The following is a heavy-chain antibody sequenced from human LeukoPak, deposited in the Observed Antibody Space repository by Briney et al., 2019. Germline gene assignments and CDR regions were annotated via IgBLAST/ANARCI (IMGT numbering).Heavy chain of an antibody. Sequence: SETLSLTCTVSGGSISSGSYYWSWIRQPAGKGLEWSGRIYTSGSTNYNPSLKSRVAMSVDTSKNQFSLKLSSVTAADTAVYYCARDYYFNSSGYYYWYFGLWGRGTLVTVPS. J-gene: IGHJ2*01. CDR2: IYTSGST. CDR1: GGSISSGSYY. D-gene: IGHD3-22*01. V-gene: IGHV4-61*02. CDR3: ARDYYFNSSGYYYWYFGL.